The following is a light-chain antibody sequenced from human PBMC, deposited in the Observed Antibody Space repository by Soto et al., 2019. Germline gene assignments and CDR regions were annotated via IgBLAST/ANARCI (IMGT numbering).Light chain of an antibody. CDR2: EGS. J-gene: IGLJ2*01. V-gene: IGLV2-23*01. CDR1: SSDVGSYNL. CDR3: CSYTSTGTHVV. Sequence: QSVLTQPASVSGSPGQSITISCTGTSSDVGSYNLVSWYQLHPGKAPKLMIYEGSKRPSGVSNRFSGSKSGNTASLTLSGLQAEDEAHYYCCSYTSTGTHVVFGGGTKVTVL.